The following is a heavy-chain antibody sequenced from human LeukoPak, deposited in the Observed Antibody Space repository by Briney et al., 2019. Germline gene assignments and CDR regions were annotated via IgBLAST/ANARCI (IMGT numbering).Heavy chain of an antibody. CDR2: INANSVSP. CDR1: GFAFSVYA. J-gene: IGHJ5*02. V-gene: IGHV3-23*01. D-gene: IGHD6-19*01. CDR3: AKPISGGLAVTADWFRP. Sequence: GGSLRLSCAASGFAFSVYAMSWLRPPRGKGLQGVCTINANSVSPSYAASVRGRFTISRDNAKDTLYVQLNTLRADDTATYYCAKPISGGLAVTADWFRPWGQGTLVVVSS.